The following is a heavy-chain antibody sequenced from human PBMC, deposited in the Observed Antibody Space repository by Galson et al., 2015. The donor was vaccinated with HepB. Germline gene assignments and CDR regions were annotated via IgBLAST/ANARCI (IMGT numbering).Heavy chain of an antibody. D-gene: IGHD2-2*01. V-gene: IGHV3-7*01. J-gene: IGHJ4*02. CDR3: AKVSCSSTSCYPRRGEEIFNFDY. CDR1: GFTFSSYW. Sequence: SLRLSCAASGFTFSSYWMSWVRQAPGKGLEWVANIKQDGSEKYYVDSVKGRFTISRDNTKNSLYLQISSLRAEDTALYYCAKVSCSSTSCYPRRGEEIFNFDYWGQGTLVTVSS. CDR2: IKQDGSEK.